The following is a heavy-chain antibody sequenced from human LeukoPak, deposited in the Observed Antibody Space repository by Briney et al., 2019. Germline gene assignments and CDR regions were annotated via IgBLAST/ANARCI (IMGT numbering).Heavy chain of an antibody. D-gene: IGHD6-13*01. Sequence: SQTLPLTCAISGDSVSNNNVAWNWVRQSPSRGLEWLGRTYYRSKWYDDYTVSVKSRITITPDTSKKQVSLQLSSVSLEDTAIYFCARVQQLGQGFHYWGQGTLVTASS. CDR1: GDSVSNNNVA. J-gene: IGHJ4*02. CDR3: ARVQQLGQGFHY. V-gene: IGHV6-1*01. CDR2: TYYRSKWYD.